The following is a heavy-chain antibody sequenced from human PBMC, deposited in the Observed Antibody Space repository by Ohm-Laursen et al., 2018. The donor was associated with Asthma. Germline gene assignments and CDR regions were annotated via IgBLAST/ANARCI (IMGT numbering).Heavy chain of an antibody. CDR3: ARDLRYCSGGSCHAGFDY. CDR2: IHYSGTT. CDR1: GGSISSGHYY. Sequence: TLSLTCTVSGGSISSGHYYWTWIRQRPGTGLEWIGNIHYSGTTIYTPSLESRLTISLDTSKNQFSLNLSSVTAADTAVYYCARDLRYCSGGSCHAGFDYWGQGTLVTVSS. D-gene: IGHD2-15*01. V-gene: IGHV4-31*03. J-gene: IGHJ4*02.